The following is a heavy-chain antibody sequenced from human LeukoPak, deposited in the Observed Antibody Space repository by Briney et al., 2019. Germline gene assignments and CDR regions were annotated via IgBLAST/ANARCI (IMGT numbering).Heavy chain of an antibody. V-gene: IGHV1-8*01. CDR3: ARGHYGGDRYFDI. D-gene: IGHD4-23*01. CDR2: IHPNSGKT. J-gene: IGHJ4*02. CDR1: GYTFRSYE. Sequence: SVKVSCKASGYTFRSYEINWVRQAPGQGLEWVGWIHPNSGKTGNAQKFQGRVTMTRDTSTETAFMELSSLKFDDTAIFYCARGHYGGDRYFDIWGQGTLVTVSS.